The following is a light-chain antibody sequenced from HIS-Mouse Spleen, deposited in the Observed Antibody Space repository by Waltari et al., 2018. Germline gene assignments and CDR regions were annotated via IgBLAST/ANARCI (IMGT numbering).Light chain of an antibody. Sequence: QSALTQPRSVSGSPGQSVTISCTGTSSDVGGYNYVSWYQQHPGKAPKLMIYDVSKRPSGVPDRFSGSKSGHTASLTISGLQAEDEADYYCCSYAGSYVFGSGTKVTVL. J-gene: IGLJ6*01. CDR1: SSDVGGYNY. V-gene: IGLV2-11*01. CDR3: CSYAGSYV. CDR2: DVS.